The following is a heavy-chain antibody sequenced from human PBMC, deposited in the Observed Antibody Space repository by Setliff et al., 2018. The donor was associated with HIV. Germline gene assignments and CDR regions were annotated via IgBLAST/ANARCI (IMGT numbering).Heavy chain of an antibody. V-gene: IGHV4-61*09. J-gene: IGHJ5*02. Sequence: PSETLSLTCTVSGGSLSTDSYYWSWIRQPAGKGLEWIGHVYTSSSTDYNPSLKSRATISVETSKRQFSLNLTSVTAADTAMYFCAIQRGDVDWYLSVVHWGQGKLVTVSS. D-gene: IGHD3-9*01. CDR2: VYTSSST. CDR1: GGSLSTDSYY. CDR3: AIQRGDVDWYLSVVH.